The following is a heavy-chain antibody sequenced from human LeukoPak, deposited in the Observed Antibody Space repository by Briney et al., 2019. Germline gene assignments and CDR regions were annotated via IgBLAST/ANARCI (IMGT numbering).Heavy chain of an antibody. CDR3: ARDRLEQWLKYYFDY. V-gene: IGHV3-30-3*01. CDR2: ISYDGSNK. CDR1: GFTFSSYA. J-gene: IGHJ4*02. D-gene: IGHD6-19*01. Sequence: GGPLRLSCAASGFTFSSYAMHWVRQAPGKGLEWVAVISYDGSNKYYADSVKGRFTISRDNSKNTLYLQMNSLRAEDTAVYYCARDRLEQWLKYYFDYWGQGTLVTVSS.